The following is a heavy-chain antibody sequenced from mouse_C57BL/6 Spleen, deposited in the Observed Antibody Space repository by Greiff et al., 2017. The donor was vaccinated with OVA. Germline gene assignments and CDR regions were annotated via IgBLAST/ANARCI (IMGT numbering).Heavy chain of an antibody. CDR1: GYSFTGYY. CDR3: ARSAYYSNYVGY. Sequence: DVQLQESGPELVKPGASVKISCKASGYSFTGYYMNWVKQSPEKSLEWIGEINPSTGGTTYNQKFKAKATLTVDKSSSTAYMQLKSLTSEDSAVYYCARSAYYSNYVGYWGQGTLVTVSA. CDR2: INPSTGGT. V-gene: IGHV1-42*01. D-gene: IGHD2-5*01. J-gene: IGHJ3*01.